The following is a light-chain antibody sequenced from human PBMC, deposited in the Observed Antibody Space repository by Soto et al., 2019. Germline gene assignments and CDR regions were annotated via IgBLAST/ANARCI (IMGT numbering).Light chain of an antibody. V-gene: IGLV2-14*01. Sequence: QSALTQPASVSGSPGQSITISCTGTSSDVGGYNYVSWYQQHPGKAPKVMIYEVNNRPSGISNRFSGSKSGNTASLTISGLHLEDAADYYCSSYSSSRTPYVFGTGTKLTVL. CDR2: EVN. CDR1: SSDVGGYNY. J-gene: IGLJ1*01. CDR3: SSYSSSRTPYV.